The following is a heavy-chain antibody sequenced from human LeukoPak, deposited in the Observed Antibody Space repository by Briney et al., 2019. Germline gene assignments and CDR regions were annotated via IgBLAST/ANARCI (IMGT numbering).Heavy chain of an antibody. CDR1: GYTFTSYG. CDR2: ISAYNGNT. CDR3: ATVIRVGCSSTSCQSYGMDV. D-gene: IGHD2-2*01. Sequence: ASVKVSCKASGYTFTSYGISWVRQAPGQGLEWMGWISAYNGNTNYAQKLQGRVTMTTDTSTSTAYMELSSLRSEDTAVYYCATVIRVGCSSTSCQSYGMDVWGQGTTVTVSS. V-gene: IGHV1-18*01. J-gene: IGHJ6*02.